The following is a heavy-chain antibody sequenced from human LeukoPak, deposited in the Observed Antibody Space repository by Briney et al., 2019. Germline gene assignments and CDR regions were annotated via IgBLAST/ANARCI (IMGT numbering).Heavy chain of an antibody. CDR3: ARRSSGWYEGWFDP. D-gene: IGHD6-19*01. V-gene: IGHV4-59*01. CDR1: GGSISSYY. Sequence: PSETLSLTCTVSGGSISSYYWSWIRQPPGKGLEWIGYIYYSGSTNYNPSLKSRVTISVDTSKNQFSPKLSSVTAADTAVYYCARRSSGWYEGWFDPWGQGTLVTVSS. CDR2: IYYSGST. J-gene: IGHJ5*02.